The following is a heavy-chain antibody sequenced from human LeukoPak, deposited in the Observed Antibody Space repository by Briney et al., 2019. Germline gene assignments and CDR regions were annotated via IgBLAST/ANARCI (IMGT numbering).Heavy chain of an antibody. V-gene: IGHV3-43*02. CDR2: ISGDGGST. Sequence: GGSLRLSCAASGFTFDDYAMPWVRQAPGKGLEWVSLISGDGGSTYYADSVKGRFTISRDNSKNSLYLQMNSLRTEDTALYYCAKVAGIAENYYFDYWGQGTLVTVSS. CDR1: GFTFDDYA. CDR3: AKVAGIAENYYFDY. J-gene: IGHJ4*02. D-gene: IGHD6-13*01.